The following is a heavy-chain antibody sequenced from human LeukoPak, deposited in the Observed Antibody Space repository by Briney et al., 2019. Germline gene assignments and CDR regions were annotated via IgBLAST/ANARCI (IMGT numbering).Heavy chain of an antibody. D-gene: IGHD5-12*01. CDR3: ARDVSGYDPFDY. J-gene: IGHJ4*02. Sequence: SETLSLTCTVSGGSISSYYWSWIRQPPGKGLEWIGYIYYSGSTNYNPSLKSRVTISADTSKNQFSLKLSSVTAADTAVYYCARDVSGYDPFDYWGQGTLVTVSS. CDR2: IYYSGST. V-gene: IGHV4-59*01. CDR1: GGSISSYY.